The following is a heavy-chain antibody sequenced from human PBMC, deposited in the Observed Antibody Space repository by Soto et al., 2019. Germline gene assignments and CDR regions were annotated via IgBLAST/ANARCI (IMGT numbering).Heavy chain of an antibody. CDR2: IDWDDDK. CDR1: GFSLSTSGMC. CDR3: ARMQWLENTLDY. V-gene: IGHV2-70*01. J-gene: IGHJ4*02. Sequence: SGPTLVNPTQTLTLTCTLSGFSLSTSGMCVSWIRQPPGKALEWLALIDWDDDKYYSTSLKTRLTISKDTSKNQVVLTMTNMDPVDTATYYCARMQWLENTLDYWGQGTLVTVSS. D-gene: IGHD6-19*01.